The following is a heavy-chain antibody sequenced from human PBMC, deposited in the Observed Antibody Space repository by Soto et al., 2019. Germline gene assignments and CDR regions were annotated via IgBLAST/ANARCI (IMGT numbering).Heavy chain of an antibody. CDR2: IYHSGST. J-gene: IGHJ6*02. D-gene: IGHD1-26*01. CDR3: HPPGPLPTAGNRENYYFGMGC. Sequence: PSETLSLTCAVSGGTISSGGYSWSWIRQPPGKGLEWIGYIYHSGSTYYNPSLKSRVTISVDRSKNQFSLKLSSVTAADTAVYYRHPPGPLPTAGNRENYYFGMGCWGQGTTVTV. V-gene: IGHV4-30-2*01. CDR1: GGTISSGGYS.